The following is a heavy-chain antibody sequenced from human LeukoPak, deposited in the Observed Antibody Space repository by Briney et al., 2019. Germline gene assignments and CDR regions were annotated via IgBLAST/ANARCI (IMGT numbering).Heavy chain of an antibody. V-gene: IGHV3-74*01. CDR1: GFTFSRYW. D-gene: IGHD6-19*01. CDR3: ARARVSSGWYGFFDY. Sequence: PGGSLRLSCAASGFTFSRYWMHWVRQAPGKGLVWVSRIKSDGGNTNYADSVKGRFTISRDNSKNTLYLQMNSLRAEDTAVYYCARARVSSGWYGFFDYWGQGTLVTVSS. J-gene: IGHJ4*02. CDR2: IKSDGGNT.